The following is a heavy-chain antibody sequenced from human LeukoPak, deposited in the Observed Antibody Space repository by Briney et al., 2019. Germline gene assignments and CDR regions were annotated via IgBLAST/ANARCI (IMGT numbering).Heavy chain of an antibody. D-gene: IGHD2-15*01. V-gene: IGHV1-69*13. CDR1: GGTFSSYA. Sequence: SVKVSCKASGGTFSSYAISWVRQAPGQGLEWMGGIIPIFGTANYAQKFQGRVTITADESTSTAYMELRSLRSDDTAVYYCAREWRWLPDYWGQGTLVTVSS. CDR2: IIPIFGTA. CDR3: AREWRWLPDY. J-gene: IGHJ4*02.